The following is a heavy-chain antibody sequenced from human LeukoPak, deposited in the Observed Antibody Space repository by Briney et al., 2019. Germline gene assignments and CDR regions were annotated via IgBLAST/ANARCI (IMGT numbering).Heavy chain of an antibody. D-gene: IGHD3-16*01. CDR3: VRGGGALDY. V-gene: IGHV3-7*05. CDR2: VNQDDSAK. J-gene: IGHJ4*02. Sequence: PGGSLRLSCAASGFNFGSYWMSWVRQAPGKGLEWVANVNQDDSAKYYVDSVKGRFTISRDSAKNSLYLQMNSLTAKDTAVYYCVRGGGALDYWGQGTLVTVSS. CDR1: GFNFGSYW.